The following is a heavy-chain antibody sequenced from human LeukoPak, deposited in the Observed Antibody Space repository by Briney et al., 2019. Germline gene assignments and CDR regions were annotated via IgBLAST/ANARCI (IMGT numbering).Heavy chain of an antibody. Sequence: SGPTLVNPTQTLTLTCTFSGFSLSTSGVGVGWIRQPPGKALEWLALIYWNDDKRYSPSLKSRLTITKDTSKNQVVLTMTNMDPVDTATYYCAHSGVDCSSTSCYYYYYMDVWGKGTTVTVSS. CDR3: AHSGVDCSSTSCYYYYYMDV. D-gene: IGHD2-2*01. CDR1: GFSLSTSGVG. CDR2: IYWNDDK. J-gene: IGHJ6*03. V-gene: IGHV2-5*01.